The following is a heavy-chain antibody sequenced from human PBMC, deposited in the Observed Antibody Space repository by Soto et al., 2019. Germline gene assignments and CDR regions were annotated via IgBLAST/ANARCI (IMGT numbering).Heavy chain of an antibody. CDR3: ARGDSYGFDY. J-gene: IGHJ4*02. Sequence: SETLSLTCAVSGYSISSGYYWGWIRQPPGKGLEWIGYIYHSGSTYYNPSLKSRVTISVVTSKNQFSLKLSSVTAADTAVYYCARGDSYGFDYWGQGTLVTV. CDR1: GYSISSGYY. CDR2: IYHSGST. V-gene: IGHV4-38-2*01. D-gene: IGHD5-18*01.